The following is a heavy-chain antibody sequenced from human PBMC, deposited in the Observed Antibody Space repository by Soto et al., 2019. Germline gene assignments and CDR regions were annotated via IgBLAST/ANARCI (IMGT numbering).Heavy chain of an antibody. CDR3: ASYCSGGSCCWVV. J-gene: IGHJ6*02. Sequence: GGSLRLSCAASGFSFSTFSLNWVRQAPGPGLEWVSFISISGSSINYSGSVEGRFTISRDNATSTLYLLMHSLRAEDTAADYCASYCSGGSCCWVVWGQGTTVTSP. CDR1: GFSFSTFS. CDR2: ISISGSSI. D-gene: IGHD2-15*01. V-gene: IGHV3-48*04.